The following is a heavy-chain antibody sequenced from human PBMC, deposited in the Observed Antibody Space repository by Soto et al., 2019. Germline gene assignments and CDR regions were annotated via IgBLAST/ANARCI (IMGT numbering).Heavy chain of an antibody. J-gene: IGHJ4*02. V-gene: IGHV4-31*03. CDR2: IYYSGST. CDR1: GGSISSGGYY. Sequence: SETLSLTCTVSGGSISSGGYYWSWIRQHPGKALEWIGYIYYSGSTYYNPSLKSRVTISVDTSKNQFSLKLSSVTAADTAVYYCARVPVEKGPSSPENYFDYWGQGTLVTVSS. CDR3: ARVPVEKGPSSPENYFDY.